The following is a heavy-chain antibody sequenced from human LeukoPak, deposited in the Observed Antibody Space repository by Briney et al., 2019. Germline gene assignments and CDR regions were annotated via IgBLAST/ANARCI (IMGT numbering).Heavy chain of an antibody. J-gene: IGHJ4*02. CDR3: ARVTGAYYFDY. CDR2: ISKKAKSYTT. D-gene: IGHD1-20*01. Sequence: GGSLRLSCAASGFTFSDHYMDWVRQAPGKGLEWVGRISKKAKSYTTEYAAAVKDRFTISRDDSKNSLYLQMNSLKTEDTAVYYCARVTGAYYFDYWGQGTLVTVSS. CDR1: GFTFSDHY. V-gene: IGHV3-72*01.